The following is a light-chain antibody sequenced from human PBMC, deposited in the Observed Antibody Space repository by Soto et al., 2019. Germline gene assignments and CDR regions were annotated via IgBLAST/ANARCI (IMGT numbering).Light chain of an antibody. CDR2: ETN. CDR3: CSYAGSSTLI. V-gene: IGLV2-23*01. Sequence: QSVLTQPASVSGSPGHSITISCTGISTNIGNYNLVSWYQQHPGKAPKLIIYETNKRPSEVSNRFSGSKSGNTASLTISGLQAEDEADYHCCSYAGSSTLIFGGGTKVTVL. CDR1: STNIGNYNL. J-gene: IGLJ2*01.